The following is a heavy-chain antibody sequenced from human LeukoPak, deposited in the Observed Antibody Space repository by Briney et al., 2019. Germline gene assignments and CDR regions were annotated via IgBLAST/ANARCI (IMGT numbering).Heavy chain of an antibody. J-gene: IGHJ4*02. Sequence: ASVKVSCKTSGYTFTGYYMHWVRQAPGQGLEWMGWISAYNGNTNYAQKLQGRVTMTTDTSTSTAYVELRSLRSDDTAVYYCARDRSLAAGFLDYWGQGTLVTVSS. CDR1: GYTFTGYY. V-gene: IGHV1-18*04. CDR3: ARDRSLAAGFLDY. D-gene: IGHD6-13*01. CDR2: ISAYNGNT.